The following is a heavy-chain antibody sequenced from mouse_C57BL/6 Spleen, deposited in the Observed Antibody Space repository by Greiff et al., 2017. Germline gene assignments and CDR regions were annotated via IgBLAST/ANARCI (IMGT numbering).Heavy chain of an antibody. CDR3: TGEDYVGEFAY. CDR1: GFTFSNYW. Sequence: EVKVEESGGGLVQPGGSMKLSCVASGFTFSNYWMNWVRQSPAKGLEWVAQIRLKSDNYATHYAESVKGRFTISRDDSKSSVYLQMYNLWAGDTVIYYCTGEDYVGEFAYWGQGTLVTVSA. J-gene: IGHJ3*01. V-gene: IGHV6-3*01. CDR2: IRLKSDNYAT. D-gene: IGHD2-4*01.